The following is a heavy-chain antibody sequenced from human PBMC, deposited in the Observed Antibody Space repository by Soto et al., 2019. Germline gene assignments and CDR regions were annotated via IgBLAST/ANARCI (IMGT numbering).Heavy chain of an antibody. Sequence: QVQLVQSGAEVKKPGASVRVSCKASGYTFTSYYMHWVRQAPGQGFEWMGIIKPSGGSISYTQKFQGRVTMTRDTFTTTVYMELSSLRSEDTAAYYCARQSRYCTTSSCYFAPCGQGSMVTVSS. CDR1: GYTFTSYY. V-gene: IGHV1-46*01. D-gene: IGHD2-2*01. CDR2: IKPSGGSI. J-gene: IGHJ5*02. CDR3: ARQSRYCTTSSCYFAP.